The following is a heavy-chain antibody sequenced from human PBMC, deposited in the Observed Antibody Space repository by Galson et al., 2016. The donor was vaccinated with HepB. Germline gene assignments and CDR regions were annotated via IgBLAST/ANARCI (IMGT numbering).Heavy chain of an antibody. CDR2: ISPSGRST. CDR3: ARQLSSRPFDY. CDR1: KYMFTSFF. J-gene: IGHJ4*02. V-gene: IGHV1-46*01. D-gene: IGHD5-24*01. Sequence: SVKVSCKASKYMFTSFFIHWVRQAPGQGLEWMGMISPSGRSTTYAQNFRGRVTMTRDTSTTTVYMELNSLKVEDTAMYYCARQLSSRPFDYWGQGTLVTVSS.